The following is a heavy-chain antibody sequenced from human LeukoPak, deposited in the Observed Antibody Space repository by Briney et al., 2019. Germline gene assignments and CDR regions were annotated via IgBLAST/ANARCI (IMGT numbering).Heavy chain of an antibody. D-gene: IGHD2-2*01. Sequence: GESLKISCKGSGYSFTSYWIGWVRQMPGKGLEWMGIIYPGDSDTRYSPSFQGQVTISADKSISTAYLQWSSLKASDTAMYYCARRYCSSTSCHAYYFDYWGQGTLVTVSS. CDR2: IYPGDSDT. V-gene: IGHV5-51*01. J-gene: IGHJ4*02. CDR1: GYSFTSYW. CDR3: ARRYCSSTSCHAYYFDY.